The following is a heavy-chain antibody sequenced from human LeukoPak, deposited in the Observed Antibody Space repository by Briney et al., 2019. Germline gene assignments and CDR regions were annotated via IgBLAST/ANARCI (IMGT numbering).Heavy chain of an antibody. CDR2: IYYSGST. CDR1: GGSINSYY. V-gene: IGHV4-59*01. D-gene: IGHD1-26*01. Sequence: SETLSLTCPVSGGSINSYYWSWIRPPPGKGLEWIGYIYYSGSTNYNPSLKSRVTISVDRSKNQFSLKLSSVTAADTAVYYCARGSYSVDYWGQGTLVTVSS. CDR3: ARGSYSVDY. J-gene: IGHJ4*02.